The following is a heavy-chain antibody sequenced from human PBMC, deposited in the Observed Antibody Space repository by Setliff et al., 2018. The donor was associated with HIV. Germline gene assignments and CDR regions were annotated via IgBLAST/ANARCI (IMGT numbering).Heavy chain of an antibody. CDR1: GDSVTTSSW. CDR3: TRRDNSVSGYYTDHAFDI. CDR2: IYRSGST. Sequence: SETLSLTCAVSGDSVTTSSWWSWVRQSPGKGLEWIGEIYRSGSTNYNPSLKSRVTISLDKSKNQFSLKVNSVTAAVTAVYYCTRRDNSVSGYYTDHAFDIWGQGTLVTVSS. J-gene: IGHJ3*02. D-gene: IGHD3-22*01. V-gene: IGHV4-4*02.